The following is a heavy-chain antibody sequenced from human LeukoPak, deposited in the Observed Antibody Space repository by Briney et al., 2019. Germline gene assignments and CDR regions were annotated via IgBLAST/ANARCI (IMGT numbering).Heavy chain of an antibody. D-gene: IGHD4-23*01. CDR3: ANARSTTVVTHLHY. CDR1: GFTFSNYG. V-gene: IGHV3-30*18. J-gene: IGHJ4*02. CDR2: ISYDGSNK. Sequence: GRSLRLSCAASGFTFSNYGMHWVRQAPGKGLEWVAVISYDGSNKYYADSVKGRFTISRDNSKNTLYLQMSSLRPEDTAVYYCANARSTTVVTHLHYWGQGTLVTVSS.